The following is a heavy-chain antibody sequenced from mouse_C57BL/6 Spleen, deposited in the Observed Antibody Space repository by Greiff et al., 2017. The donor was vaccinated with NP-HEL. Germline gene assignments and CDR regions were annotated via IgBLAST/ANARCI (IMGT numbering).Heavy chain of an antibody. V-gene: IGHV1-22*01. J-gene: IGHJ3*01. CDR3: ARGVGGYYLFAY. D-gene: IGHD2-3*01. Sequence: EVQLQQSGPELVKPGASVKMSCKASGYTFTDYNMHWVKQSHGKSLEWIGYINPNNGGTSYNQKFKGKATLTVNKSSSTAYMELRSLTSEDSAVYYCARGVGGYYLFAYWGQGTLVTVSA. CDR1: GYTFTDYN. CDR2: INPNNGGT.